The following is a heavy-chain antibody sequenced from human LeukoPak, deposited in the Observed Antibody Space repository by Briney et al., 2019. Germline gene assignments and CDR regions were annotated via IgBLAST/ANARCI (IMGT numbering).Heavy chain of an antibody. D-gene: IGHD4-17*01. J-gene: IGHJ4*02. CDR2: INNIATHR. CDR3: ARDPTPYLRYGYFDY. CDR1: GFTFTDSA. Sequence: GGSLRLSCAGSGFTFTDSAIDCVRQAPGKGVEWASSINNIATHRYYAASVKGRFSSSRDEAKTSGYLQMHSLRAEDTAIYYCARDPTPYLRYGYFDYWGQGAQVTVSS. V-gene: IGHV3-21*01.